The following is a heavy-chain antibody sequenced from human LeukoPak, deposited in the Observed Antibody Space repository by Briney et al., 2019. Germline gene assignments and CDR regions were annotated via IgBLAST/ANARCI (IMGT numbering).Heavy chain of an antibody. Sequence: GGSLRLSCAASGFTFSSYSMNWVPHAPGKGLEWVSYISSSSSTIYYAESVKGRFTISRDNAKNSLYLQMNSLGAEDTAVYYCGRAPMGSSGSTPVYWGQGTLVTVSS. CDR1: GFTFSSYS. J-gene: IGHJ4*02. CDR2: ISSSSSTI. V-gene: IGHV3-48*04. D-gene: IGHD3-22*01. CDR3: GRAPMGSSGSTPVY.